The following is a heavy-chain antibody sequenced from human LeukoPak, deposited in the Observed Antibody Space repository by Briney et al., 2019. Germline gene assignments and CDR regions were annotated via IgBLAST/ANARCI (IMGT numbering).Heavy chain of an antibody. CDR1: GGTFSSYA. J-gene: IGHJ6*03. Sequence: ASVKVSCKASGGTFSSYAISWVRQAPGQGLEWMGGIIPIFGTANYAQKFQGRVTITTDESTSTAYMELSSLRSEDTAVYYCASAYASLIAARSNYYYYMDVWGKGTTVTVSS. D-gene: IGHD6-6*01. CDR2: IIPIFGTA. V-gene: IGHV1-69*05. CDR3: ASAYASLIAARSNYYYYMDV.